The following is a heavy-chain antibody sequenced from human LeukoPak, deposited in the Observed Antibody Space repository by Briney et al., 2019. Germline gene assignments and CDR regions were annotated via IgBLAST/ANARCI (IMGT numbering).Heavy chain of an antibody. J-gene: IGHJ4*02. CDR3: ARRTMAIYFDY. Sequence: SETLSLTCTVSGGSISSSSYYWGWIRQPPGKGLEWIGSIYYGGSTYYNPSLKSRVTISVDTSKNQFSLKLSSVTAADTAVYYCARRTMAIYFDYWGQGTLVTVSS. CDR1: GGSISSSSYY. V-gene: IGHV4-39*01. CDR2: IYYGGST. D-gene: IGHD5-24*01.